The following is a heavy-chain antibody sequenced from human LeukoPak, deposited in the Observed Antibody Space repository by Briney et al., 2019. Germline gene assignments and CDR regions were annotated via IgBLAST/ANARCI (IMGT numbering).Heavy chain of an antibody. J-gene: IGHJ5*02. CDR1: GGSFSGYY. Sequence: SETLSLTCAVYGGSFSGYYWSWIRQPPGKGLEWIGEINHSGSTNYNPSLKSRVTISVDTSKNQFSLKLSSATAADTAVYYCARGETCGGDCYAPNLWGQGTLVTVSS. CDR2: INHSGST. V-gene: IGHV4-34*01. D-gene: IGHD2-21*02. CDR3: ARGETCGGDCYAPNL.